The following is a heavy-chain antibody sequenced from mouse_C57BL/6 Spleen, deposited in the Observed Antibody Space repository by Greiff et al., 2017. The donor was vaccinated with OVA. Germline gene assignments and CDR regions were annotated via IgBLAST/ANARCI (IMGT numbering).Heavy chain of an antibody. CDR2: INPNNGGT. V-gene: IGHV1-18*01. J-gene: IGHJ2*01. D-gene: IGHD3-2*02. CDR1: GYTFTDYN. CDR3: ARTLDSSGFGFDY. Sequence: EVQLQESGPELVKPGASVKIPCKASGYTFTDYNMDWVKQSHGKSLEWIGDINPNNGGTIYNQKFKGKATLTVDKSSSTAYMELRSLTSEDTAVYYCARTLDSSGFGFDYWGQGTTLTVSS.